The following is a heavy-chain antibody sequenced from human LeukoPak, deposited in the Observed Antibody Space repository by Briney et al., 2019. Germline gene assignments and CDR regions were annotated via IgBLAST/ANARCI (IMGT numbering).Heavy chain of an antibody. J-gene: IGHJ4*02. Sequence: PGGSLRLSCAASGFTFSSYWMSWVRQAPGKGLEWVANIKQDGSEKYYVDSAKGRFTISRDNAKNSLYLQMNSLRAKDTAVYYCAREYDSSGYYYANWGQGTLVTVSS. D-gene: IGHD3-22*01. CDR3: AREYDSSGYYYAN. CDR2: IKQDGSEK. V-gene: IGHV3-7*01. CDR1: GFTFSSYW.